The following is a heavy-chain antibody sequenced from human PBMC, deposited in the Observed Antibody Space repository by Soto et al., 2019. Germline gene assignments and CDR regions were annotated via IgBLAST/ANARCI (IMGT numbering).Heavy chain of an antibody. V-gene: IGHV3-15*07. CDR3: TTWRSDILTGYYVYYYYGMDF. Sequence: GGSLILSCAASGVTFINSWMNWVRQAPGKGLEWVGRIKSKTDGGTTDYAAPVKGRFTISRDDSKNTLYLQMNSLKTEDTAVYYCTTWRSDILTGYYVYYYYGMDFWGPGTTVTVSS. J-gene: IGHJ6*02. CDR1: GVTFINSW. CDR2: IKSKTDGGTT. D-gene: IGHD3-9*01.